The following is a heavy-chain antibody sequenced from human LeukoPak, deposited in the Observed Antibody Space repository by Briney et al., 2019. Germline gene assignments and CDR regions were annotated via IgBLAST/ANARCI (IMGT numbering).Heavy chain of an antibody. V-gene: IGHV3-74*01. CDR1: GFTFSSYW. CDR2: INSDGSSL. CDR3: AGEPGSHAGAVPAY. D-gene: IGHD1-26*01. Sequence: PGGSLRLACAASGFTFSSYWVHWVRQGPGKGLVWVSRINSDGSSLTYAASVEGRFTISRDNAKNTLYLQMNSLRAEDTAVYYCAGEPGSHAGAVPAYWGQGALVTVSS. J-gene: IGHJ4*02.